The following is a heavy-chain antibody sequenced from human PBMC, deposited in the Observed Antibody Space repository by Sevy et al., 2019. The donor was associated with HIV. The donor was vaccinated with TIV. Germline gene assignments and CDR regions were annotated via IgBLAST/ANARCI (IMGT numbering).Heavy chain of an antibody. V-gene: IGHV1-2*06. CDR2: INPNSGGT. CDR3: AREANFYYDSSGYSDNWFDP. Sequence: ASVKVSCKASGYTFTGYYMHWVRQAPGQGLEWMGRINPNSGGTNYAQKFQGRVTMTRDTSISTAYMELGRLRSDDTAGYYCAREANFYYDSSGYSDNWFDPWGQGTLVTVSS. D-gene: IGHD3-22*01. CDR1: GYTFTGYY. J-gene: IGHJ5*02.